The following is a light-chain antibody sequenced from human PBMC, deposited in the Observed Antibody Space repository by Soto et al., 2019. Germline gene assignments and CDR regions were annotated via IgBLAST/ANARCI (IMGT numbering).Light chain of an antibody. V-gene: IGKV1-5*03. CDR3: LQYNSLPYT. Sequence: DIQVTQSPSTLSAFVGDRVILTCRASQNVNIWLAWYQQRPRKAPKLRIYKTSSLESGVPSRLSGSGSGTEFPLTISSLETDDFGTYFGLQYNSLPYTFGQGTKLEI. J-gene: IGKJ2*01. CDR1: QNVNIW. CDR2: KTS.